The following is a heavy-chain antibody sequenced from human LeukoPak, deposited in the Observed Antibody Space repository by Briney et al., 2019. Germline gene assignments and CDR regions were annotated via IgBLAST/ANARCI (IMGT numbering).Heavy chain of an antibody. CDR3: ARDRVSPLWWDYFDY. J-gene: IGHJ4*02. CDR1: GGSISSGDYY. CDR2: IYYSGST. Sequence: SETLSLTRTVSGGSISSGDYYWSWIRQPPGKGLEWIGYIYYSGSTYYNPTLKSRVTISVDTSKNQFSLKLSSVTAADTAVYYCARDRVSPLWWDYFDYWGQGTLVTVSS. D-gene: IGHD4/OR15-4a*01. V-gene: IGHV4-30-4*08.